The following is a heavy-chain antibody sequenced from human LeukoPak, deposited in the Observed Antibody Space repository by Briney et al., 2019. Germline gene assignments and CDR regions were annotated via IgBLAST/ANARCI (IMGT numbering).Heavy chain of an antibody. D-gene: IGHD3-10*01. CDR3: ARKSASGNYPLDY. CDR2: MSADSATT. Sequence: GGSLRLSCAASGFNFGSYSMTGVRQARGKGLEWVSVMSADSATTFYADSVKGRFTISRDNAKNTVFLQMSSLRAEDTALYYCARKSASGNYPLDYWGQGTLVTVSS. J-gene: IGHJ4*02. CDR1: GFNFGSYS. V-gene: IGHV3-23*01.